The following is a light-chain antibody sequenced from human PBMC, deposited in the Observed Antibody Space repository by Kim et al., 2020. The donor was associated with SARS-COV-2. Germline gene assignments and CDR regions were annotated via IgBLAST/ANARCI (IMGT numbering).Light chain of an antibody. CDR2: QDN. V-gene: IGLV3-1*01. CDR3: QAWDSNTVV. Sequence: SYELTQPPSVSVSPGQTASITCSGDKLGDKYACWYQQKPGQSPVVVIYQDNKRPSGIPERFSGSNSGNTATLTISGTQAMDEADYYCQAWDSNTVVFGGGTQLTVL. J-gene: IGLJ3*02. CDR1: KLGDKY.